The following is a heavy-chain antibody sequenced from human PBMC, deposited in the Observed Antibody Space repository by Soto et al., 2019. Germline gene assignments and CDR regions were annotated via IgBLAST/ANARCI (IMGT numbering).Heavy chain of an antibody. Sequence: SVKVSCKASGYTFTSYGISWVRQAPGQGLEWMGGIIPIFGKANYAQKFQGRVTLTADESTSTAHMELNSLRNEDTAVYYCARPFQSWPGGWYFDLWGRGTLVTVSS. J-gene: IGHJ2*01. CDR1: GYTFTSYG. D-gene: IGHD3-16*01. CDR2: IIPIFGKA. V-gene: IGHV1-69*13. CDR3: ARPFQSWPGGWYFDL.